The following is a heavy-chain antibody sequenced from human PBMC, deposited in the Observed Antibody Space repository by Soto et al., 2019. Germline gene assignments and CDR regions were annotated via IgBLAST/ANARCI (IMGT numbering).Heavy chain of an antibody. V-gene: IGHV1-69*13. D-gene: IGHD2-8*01. CDR2: IIPIFGTA. CDR3: AREMLDASSPGPFDY. J-gene: IGHJ4*02. Sequence: SVKASCRASGGTFSSYAISWVRQAPGQGLEWMGGIIPIFGTANYAQKFQGRVTITADESTSTAYMELSSLRSEDTAVYYCAREMLDASSPGPFDYWGQGTLVTVSS. CDR1: GGTFSSYA.